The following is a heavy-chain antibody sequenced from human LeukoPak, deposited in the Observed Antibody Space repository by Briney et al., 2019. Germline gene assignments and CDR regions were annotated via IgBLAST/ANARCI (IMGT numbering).Heavy chain of an antibody. CDR2: INPNSGGT. CDR3: ARDQNDLLVGPDY. J-gene: IGHJ4*02. CDR1: GYTFTGYY. D-gene: IGHD3/OR15-3a*01. V-gene: IGHV1-2*02. Sequence: ASVPVSCKASGYTFTGYYMHWVRQAPGQGLEWMGWINPNSGGTNYAQKFQGRVTMTRDTSISTAYMELSRLRSDDTAVYYCARDQNDLLVGPDYWGQGTLDSLSS.